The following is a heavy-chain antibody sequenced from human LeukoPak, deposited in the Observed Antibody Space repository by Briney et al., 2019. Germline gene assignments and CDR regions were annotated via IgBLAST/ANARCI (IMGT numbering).Heavy chain of an antibody. V-gene: IGHV4-39*01. Sequence: SETLSLTCTVSGGSISSSSYYWGWIRQPPGKGLEWIGSIYYSGSTYYNPSLKSRVTISVDTSKNQFSLKLSSVTAADTAVYYCARHAHFITMFRGVSPWDAFDIWGQGTMVAVSS. CDR3: ARHAHFITMFRGVSPWDAFDI. J-gene: IGHJ3*02. CDR2: IYYSGST. D-gene: IGHD3-10*01. CDR1: GGSISSSSYY.